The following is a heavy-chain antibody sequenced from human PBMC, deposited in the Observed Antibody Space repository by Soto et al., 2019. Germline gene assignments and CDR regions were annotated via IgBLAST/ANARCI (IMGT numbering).Heavy chain of an antibody. D-gene: IGHD3-16*01. CDR1: GGTFSSYA. CDR2: IIPIFGTA. V-gene: IGHV1-69*13. J-gene: IGHJ5*02. Sequence: ASVKVSCKASGGTFSSYAISWVRQAPGQGLEWMGGIIPIFGTANYAQKFQGRVTITADESTSTAYMELSSLRSEDTAVYYCASCRFLHVGELYRFYPRAQRTPVPVSS. CDR3: ASCRFLHVGELYRFYP.